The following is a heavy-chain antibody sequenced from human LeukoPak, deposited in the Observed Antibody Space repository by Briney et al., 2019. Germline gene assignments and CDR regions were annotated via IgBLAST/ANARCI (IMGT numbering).Heavy chain of an antibody. J-gene: IGHJ4*02. D-gene: IGHD1-1*01. V-gene: IGHV1-2*02. CDR3: ARDSELGTAGTAYESFDY. CDR1: GYSFTDYF. CDR2: INPNSGGT. Sequence: ASVKVSCKASGYSFTDYFMQWVRHAPGQGLEWMGWINPNSGGTSYAQKFQGRVTMTRDTSISTAYMELSRLRSDDTAVYYCARDSELGTAGTAYESFDYWGQGTLVTVSS.